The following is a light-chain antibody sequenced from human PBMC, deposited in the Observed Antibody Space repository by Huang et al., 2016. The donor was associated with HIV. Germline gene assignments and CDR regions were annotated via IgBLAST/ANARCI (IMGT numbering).Light chain of an antibody. V-gene: IGKV3D-15*01. J-gene: IGKJ5*01. CDR1: QSVSSN. Sequence: EMVMTQSPATLSVSPGERATLSCRASQSVSSNLAWYQQKPGQGPRLLIYGASTSATGIPARFSGSGSGTEFTLTISSLQSEDFAVYYCLQYSTWPPVTFGQGTRLEI. CDR2: GAS. CDR3: LQYSTWPPVT.